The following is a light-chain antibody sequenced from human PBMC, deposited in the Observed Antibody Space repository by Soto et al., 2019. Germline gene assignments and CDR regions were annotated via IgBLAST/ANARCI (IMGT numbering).Light chain of an antibody. J-gene: IGKJ1*01. CDR1: QTISSW. Sequence: DIQMTQSPSTLSGSVGDRVTITCRASQTISSWLAWYQQKPGKAPKLLIYKAYTLKSGVPSRFSGSGSGTEFTLTINSLQPDDFATYYCQQYSVYWTFGQGTKVDIK. V-gene: IGKV1-5*03. CDR2: KAY. CDR3: QQYSVYWT.